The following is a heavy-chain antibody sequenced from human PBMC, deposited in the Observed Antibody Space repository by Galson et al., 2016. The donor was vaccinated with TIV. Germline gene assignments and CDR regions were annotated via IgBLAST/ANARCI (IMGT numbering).Heavy chain of an antibody. CDR2: ITGSGYST. J-gene: IGHJ3*01. CDR1: GFAFSSFA. D-gene: IGHD5-12*01. V-gene: IGHV3-23*01. Sequence: SLRLSCAASGFAFSSFAMNWVRQAPGKGLEWVSAITGSGYSTYYPDSVKGRFTISRDNSKNMLFLQMNSLRAEDTAVYFCARVATFVDAFDLWGQGTVVTVS. CDR3: ARVATFVDAFDL.